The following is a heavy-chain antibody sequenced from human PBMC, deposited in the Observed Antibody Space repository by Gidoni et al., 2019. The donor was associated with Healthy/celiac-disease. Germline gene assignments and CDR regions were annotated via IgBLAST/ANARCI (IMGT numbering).Heavy chain of an antibody. D-gene: IGHD1-7*01. J-gene: IGHJ4*02. CDR3: AKTENFPPGVDY. CDR2: ISGSGGST. V-gene: IGHV3-23*01. Sequence: EVQLLESGGGLVQPGGSLRLSCAASGFTFSSYAMSWVRQAPGKGLEWVSAISGSGGSTYYADSVKGWFTISRDNSKNTLYLQMNSLRAEDTAVYYCAKTENFPPGVDYWGQGTLVTVSS. CDR1: GFTFSSYA.